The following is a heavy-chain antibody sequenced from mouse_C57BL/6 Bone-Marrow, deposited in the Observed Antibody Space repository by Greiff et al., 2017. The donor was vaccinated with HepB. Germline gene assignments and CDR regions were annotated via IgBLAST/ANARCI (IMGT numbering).Heavy chain of an antibody. Sequence: VQLQQPGAELVRPGTSVKLSCKASGYTFTSYWMHWVKQRPGQGLEWIGVIDPSDSYTNYNQKFKGKATLTVDTSSSTAYMQLSSLTSEDSAVYYCARPRFAYWGQGTLVTVSA. CDR3: ARPRFAY. V-gene: IGHV1-59*01. J-gene: IGHJ3*01. CDR1: GYTFTSYW. CDR2: IDPSDSYT.